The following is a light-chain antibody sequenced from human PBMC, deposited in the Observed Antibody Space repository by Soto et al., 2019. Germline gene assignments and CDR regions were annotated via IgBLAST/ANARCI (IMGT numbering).Light chain of an antibody. CDR1: QSVGRNY. V-gene: IGKV3-20*01. CDR3: QQYATSPLT. J-gene: IGKJ4*01. CDR2: GAS. Sequence: VLTQSPGTLSVSPGQRATLSCRASQSVGRNYLAWYQQKPGQTPRLLIHGASSRATGIPDRFSGSGSGTAFTLTVSRLEPEDFAVYYCQQYATSPLTFGGGTKVETK.